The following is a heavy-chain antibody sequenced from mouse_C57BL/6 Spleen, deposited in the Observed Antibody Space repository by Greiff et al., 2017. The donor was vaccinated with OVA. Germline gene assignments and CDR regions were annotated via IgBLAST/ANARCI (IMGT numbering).Heavy chain of an antibody. D-gene: IGHD2-4*01. J-gene: IGHJ3*01. Sequence: VQLQQSGAELAKPGASVKLSCKASGYTFTSYWMHWVKQRPGQGLEWIGYINPSSGYTKYNQKFKDKATLTADKSSSTAYMQLSSLTYEDSAVYYCARGYADHDAWFAYWGQGTLVTVSA. V-gene: IGHV1-7*01. CDR1: GYTFTSYW. CDR3: ARGYADHDAWFAY. CDR2: INPSSGYT.